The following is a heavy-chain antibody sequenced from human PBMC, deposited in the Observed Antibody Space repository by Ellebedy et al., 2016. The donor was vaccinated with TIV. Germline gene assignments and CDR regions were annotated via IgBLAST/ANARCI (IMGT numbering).Heavy chain of an antibody. Sequence: SETLSLTCAASGVSITSHFWTWIRQPAGGGLEWIGRLHPSGTPNYNPSLKSRVTMSRDTSKDQFSLKLSSVTAADTAVYDCARHGPQWVDAFDLWGQGTLVTVSS. CDR2: LHPSGTP. V-gene: IGHV4-4*07. CDR1: GVSITSHF. J-gene: IGHJ3*01. D-gene: IGHD2-8*01. CDR3: ARHGPQWVDAFDL.